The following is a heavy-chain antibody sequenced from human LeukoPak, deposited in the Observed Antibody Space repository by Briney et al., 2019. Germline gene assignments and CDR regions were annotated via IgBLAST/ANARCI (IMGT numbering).Heavy chain of an antibody. CDR1: SGSISSSNW. J-gene: IGHJ5*02. CDR2: IYHSGST. V-gene: IGHV4-4*02. CDR3: ARVVVVVPATTPFDP. Sequence: PSETLSLTCAVSSGSISSSNWWSWVRQPPGKGLEWIGEIYHSGSTNYNPSLKSRVTISVDKSKNQFSLKLSSVTAADTAVYYCARVVVVVPATTPFDPWGQGTLVTVSS. D-gene: IGHD2-2*01.